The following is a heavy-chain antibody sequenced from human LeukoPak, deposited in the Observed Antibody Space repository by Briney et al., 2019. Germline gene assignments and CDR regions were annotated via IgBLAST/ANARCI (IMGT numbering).Heavy chain of an antibody. CDR2: ISSSSSYI. Sequence: GWSLRLSCAASGFTFSSYSMNWVRQAPGKGLEWVSSISSSSSYIYYADSVKGRFTISRDNDKNSMYLQMNSLRAEDTAVYYCARDLLAGDAFDIWGQGTMVTVSS. CDR1: GFTFSSYS. D-gene: IGHD1-26*01. CDR3: ARDLLAGDAFDI. J-gene: IGHJ3*02. V-gene: IGHV3-21*01.